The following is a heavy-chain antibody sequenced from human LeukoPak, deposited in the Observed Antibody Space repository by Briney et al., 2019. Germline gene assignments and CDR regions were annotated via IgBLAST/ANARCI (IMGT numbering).Heavy chain of an antibody. CDR1: GGTFSSYA. V-gene: IGHV1-69*01. D-gene: IGHD6-25*01. CDR2: IIPIFGTA. Sequence: GSSVKVSCKASGGTFSSYAIRWVRQAPGQGLEWMGGIIPIFGTANYAQKFQGRVTITADESTSTAYMELSSLRSEDTAVYYCARESPVYSSASAFFDYWGQGTLVTVSS. CDR3: ARESPVYSSASAFFDY. J-gene: IGHJ4*02.